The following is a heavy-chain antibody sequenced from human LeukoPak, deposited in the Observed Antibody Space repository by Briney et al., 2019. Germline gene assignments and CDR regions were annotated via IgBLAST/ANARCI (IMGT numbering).Heavy chain of an antibody. D-gene: IGHD1-26*01. CDR3: AREASGNYYVFDS. V-gene: IGHV3-11*04. CDR1: GFSFSNYF. J-gene: IGHJ4*02. Sequence: GGSLRLSCEASGFSFSNYFMSWIRQAPGKGLEWVSYITNSGRSTNYADAVKGRFTISRDNAKKSAYLEMTDLRPEDTAVYYCAREASGNYYVFDSWGQGTLVTVSS. CDR2: ITNSGRST.